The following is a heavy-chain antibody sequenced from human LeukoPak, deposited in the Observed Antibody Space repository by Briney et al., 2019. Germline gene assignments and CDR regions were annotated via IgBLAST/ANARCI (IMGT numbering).Heavy chain of an antibody. CDR2: ISGGNT. CDR1: GFSLTSYA. D-gene: IGHD6-19*01. Sequence: GGCLRPSCAASGFSLTSYAMNWVRQTPGKGLEWVSGISGGNTYYADSVRGRFTISRDSSKNTLYLHMDFLRAEDTAVYLCAKGFTTGWSEGYLDYWGQGTLVSVSS. V-gene: IGHV3-23*01. J-gene: IGHJ4*02. CDR3: AKGFTTGWSEGYLDY.